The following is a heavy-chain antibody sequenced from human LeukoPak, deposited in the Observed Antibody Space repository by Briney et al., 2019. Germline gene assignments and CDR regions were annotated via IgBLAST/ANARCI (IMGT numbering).Heavy chain of an antibody. CDR2: ISYDGSNK. V-gene: IGHV3-30-3*01. Sequence: GGSLRLSCAASGFTFSSYAMHWVRQAPGKGLEWVAVISYDGSNKYYADSVKGRFTISRDNAKNSLYLQMNSLRAEDTAVFYCARDGLKSSSSGWFNYFDYWGQGTLVTVSS. CDR3: ARDGLKSSSSGWFNYFDY. CDR1: GFTFSSYA. D-gene: IGHD6-19*01. J-gene: IGHJ4*02.